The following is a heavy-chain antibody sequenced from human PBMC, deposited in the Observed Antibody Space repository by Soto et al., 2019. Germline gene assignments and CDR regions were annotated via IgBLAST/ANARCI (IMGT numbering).Heavy chain of an antibody. CDR1: GYTFTGYY. CDR2: INPNSGGT. CDR3: AREEGDMGDAFDI. D-gene: IGHD2-15*01. Sequence: ASVKVSCKASGYTFTGYYMHWVRQAPGQGLEWMGWINPNSGGTNYALKFQGWVTMTRDTSISTAYMELSRLRSDDTDVYYCAREEGDMGDAFDIWGQGTMVTVSS. V-gene: IGHV1-2*04. J-gene: IGHJ3*02.